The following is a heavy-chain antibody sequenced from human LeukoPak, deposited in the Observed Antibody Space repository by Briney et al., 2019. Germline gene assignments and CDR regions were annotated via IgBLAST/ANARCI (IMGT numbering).Heavy chain of an antibody. Sequence: SETLSLTCTVSGGSISSGGYYWSWIRQPPGKGLEWIGYIYHSGSTYYNPSLKSRVTISVDRSKNQFSLKLSSVTAADTAVYYCARGANQYYGGNSDFDYWGQGTLVTVSS. CDR3: ARGANQYYGGNSDFDY. CDR1: GGSISSGGYY. J-gene: IGHJ4*02. CDR2: IYHSGST. D-gene: IGHD4-23*01. V-gene: IGHV4-30-2*01.